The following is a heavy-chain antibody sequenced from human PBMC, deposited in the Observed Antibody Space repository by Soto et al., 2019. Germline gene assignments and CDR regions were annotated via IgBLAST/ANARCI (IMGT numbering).Heavy chain of an antibody. CDR2: IYTDGGT. CDR1: GFTVSSNC. Sequence: GGSLRLSCAASGFTVSSNCMSWVRQAPGKGLEWVSLIYTDGGTYYGDSVKGRFTISRDTSKNTLSLQMTSLRADDTAVYYCARDNSMLGAPFHYWGQGTLVTVSS. CDR3: ARDNSMLGAPFHY. V-gene: IGHV3-53*01. D-gene: IGHD3-16*01. J-gene: IGHJ4*02.